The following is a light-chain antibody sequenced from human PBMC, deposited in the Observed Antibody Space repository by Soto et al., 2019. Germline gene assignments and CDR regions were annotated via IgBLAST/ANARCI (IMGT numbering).Light chain of an antibody. Sequence: EIVMTQSPATLSVSPGERATLSCSASQSVSSNLACYQQKPVQAPRLLIYGASTRATGIPARFSGSGSGTEFTLTISSLQSEDFAVYYCQQYNDWPRTFGQGTKVEIK. CDR2: GAS. J-gene: IGKJ1*01. V-gene: IGKV3-15*01. CDR1: QSVSSN. CDR3: QQYNDWPRT.